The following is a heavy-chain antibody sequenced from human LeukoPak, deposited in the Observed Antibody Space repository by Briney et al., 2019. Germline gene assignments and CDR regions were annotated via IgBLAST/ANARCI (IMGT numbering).Heavy chain of an antibody. V-gene: IGHV3-21*01. J-gene: IGHJ6*02. D-gene: IGHD3-10*01. CDR2: ISSSSRYI. CDR1: GFTFSSYS. CDR3: ARFLGGIDYYYYYGMDV. Sequence: PGGSLRLSCAASGFTFSSYSMNWVRQAPGKGLEWISSISSSSRYIYYADSVKGRFTISRDNAKNSLYLQMNSLRAEDTAVYYCARFLGGIDYYYYYGMDVWGQGTTVTVSS.